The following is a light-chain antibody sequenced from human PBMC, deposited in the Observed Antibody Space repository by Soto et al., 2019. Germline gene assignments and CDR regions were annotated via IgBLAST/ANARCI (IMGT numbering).Light chain of an antibody. CDR1: QSVSSSY. J-gene: IGKJ1*01. CDR3: QQYDTSWT. V-gene: IGKV3-20*01. Sequence: ENALTQAPGTVSLSPGDRATLSCRASQSVSSSYLAWYQQKPGQAPRLLVYGASSRATGIPARFSGSGSGTDFTLTISRLEPADFAVYYCQQYDTSWTFGQGTKVDIK. CDR2: GAS.